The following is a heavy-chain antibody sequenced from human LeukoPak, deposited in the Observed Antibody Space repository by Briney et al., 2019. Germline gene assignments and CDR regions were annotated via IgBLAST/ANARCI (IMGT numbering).Heavy chain of an antibody. J-gene: IGHJ5*02. CDR3: AKDRVAAAAQFTWFDP. V-gene: IGHV3-23*01. CDR2: TRGSGGST. Sequence: CRRPSCAPSAFTVTIYAIRCVRHAPKELLGWVSTTRGSGGSTNYADSVKRRFTMSSDNFKIRLYLQLNSLTAVDTAVYYCAKDRVAAAAQFTWFDPWGQGTLVTVST. CDR1: AFTVTIYA. D-gene: IGHD6-13*01.